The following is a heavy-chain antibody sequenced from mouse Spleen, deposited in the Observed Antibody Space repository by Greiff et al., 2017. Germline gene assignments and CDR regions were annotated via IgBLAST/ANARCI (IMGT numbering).Heavy chain of an antibody. D-gene: IGHD4-1*01. CDR1: GYTFTDYY. CDR3: ARDWEVPFDY. Sequence: QVQLQQSGAELVRPGASVKLSCKASGYTFTDYYINWVKQRPGQGLEWIARIYPGSGNTYYNEKFKGKATLTAEKSSSTAYMQLSSLTSEDSAVYFCARDWEVPFDYWGQGTTLTVSS. J-gene: IGHJ2*01. V-gene: IGHV1-76*01. CDR2: IYPGSGNT.